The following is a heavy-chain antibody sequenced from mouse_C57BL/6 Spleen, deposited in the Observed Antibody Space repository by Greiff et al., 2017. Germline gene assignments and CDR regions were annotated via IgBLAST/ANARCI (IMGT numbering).Heavy chain of an antibody. CDR3: ARSYYGGGAYAMDY. J-gene: IGHJ4*01. CDR2: IDPSDSET. CDR1: GYTFTSYW. V-gene: IGHV1-52*01. D-gene: IGHD1-1*02. Sequence: QVQLQQPGAELVRPGSSVKLSCKASGYTFTSYWMHWVKQRPIQGLEWIGNIDPSDSETHYNQKFKDKATLTVDKSSSTAYMQLSSLTSEDSAVYYCARSYYGGGAYAMDYWGQGTSVTVSS.